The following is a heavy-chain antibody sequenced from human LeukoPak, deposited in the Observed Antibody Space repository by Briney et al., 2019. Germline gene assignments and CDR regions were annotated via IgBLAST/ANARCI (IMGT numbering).Heavy chain of an antibody. V-gene: IGHV4-31*03. J-gene: IGHJ4*02. Sequence: SQTLSLTCTVSGGSISSGGYYWSWIRQRPGKGLEWIGYIYYSGSTYYNPSLKSRVTISVDTSKNQFSLKLSSVTAADTAVYYCASASYYYGSGREQDFDYWGQGTLVTVSS. CDR2: IYYSGST. D-gene: IGHD3-10*01. CDR3: ASASYYYGSGREQDFDY. CDR1: GGSISSGGYY.